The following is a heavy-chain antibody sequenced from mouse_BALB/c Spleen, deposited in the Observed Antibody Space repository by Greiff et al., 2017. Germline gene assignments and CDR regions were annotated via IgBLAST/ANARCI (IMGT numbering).Heavy chain of an antibody. CDR3: ARGVRRPYAMDY. D-gene: IGHD2-14*01. J-gene: IGHJ4*01. CDR2: IDPSDSYT. CDR1: GYTFTSYW. Sequence: VQLQQPGAELVKRGASVKLSCKASGYTFTSYWMHWVKQRPGQGLEWIGEIDPSDSYTNYNQKFKGKATLTVDKSSSTAYMQLSSLTYEDSAVYYCARGVRRPYAMDYWGQGTSVTVSS. V-gene: IGHV1-69*02.